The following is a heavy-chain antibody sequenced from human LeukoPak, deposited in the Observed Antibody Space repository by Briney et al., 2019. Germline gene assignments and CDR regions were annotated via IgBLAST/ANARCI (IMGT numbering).Heavy chain of an antibody. CDR1: GFTFDDYG. D-gene: IGHD2-2*01. CDR3: ARGAGNYCSSNNCLRYFDY. CDR2: IYSDGST. J-gene: IGHJ4*02. Sequence: GGSLRLSCAASGFTFDDYGMSWVRQAPGKGLEWVSLIYSDGSTYYADSVKGRFTISRDNSKNTLYLQMNSLRAEDTAVYYCARGAGNYCSSNNCLRYFDYWGQGTLVTVSS. V-gene: IGHV3-53*01.